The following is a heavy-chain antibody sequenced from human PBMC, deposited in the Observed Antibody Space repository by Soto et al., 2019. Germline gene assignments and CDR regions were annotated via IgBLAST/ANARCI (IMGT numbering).Heavy chain of an antibody. Sequence: EVQLLESGGGLVQPGGSLRLSCAASGFTFSSYAMSWVRQAPGKGLEWVSAISGSGGSTYYADSVKGRFTISRDNSKNTLYLQMNSLRAEDTAVYYCAKDRYCSSTSYYSPNYYYYGMDVWGQGTTVTVSS. J-gene: IGHJ6*02. CDR3: AKDRYCSSTSYYSPNYYYYGMDV. CDR2: ISGSGGST. V-gene: IGHV3-23*01. CDR1: GFTFSSYA. D-gene: IGHD2-2*01.